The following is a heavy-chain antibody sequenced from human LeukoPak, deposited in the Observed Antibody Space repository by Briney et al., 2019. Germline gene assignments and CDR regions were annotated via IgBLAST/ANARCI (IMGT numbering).Heavy chain of an antibody. J-gene: IGHJ4*02. CDR3: TTYGDQALGGFDY. D-gene: IGHD4-17*01. Sequence: GGSLRLSCAASGFTFSNAWMSWVRQAPGKGLEWVGRIKSKTDGGTTDYAAPVKGRFTISRDDSKNTLYLQMNSLKTEDTAAYYCTTYGDQALGGFDYWGQGTLVTVSS. V-gene: IGHV3-15*01. CDR1: GFTFSNAW. CDR2: IKSKTDGGTT.